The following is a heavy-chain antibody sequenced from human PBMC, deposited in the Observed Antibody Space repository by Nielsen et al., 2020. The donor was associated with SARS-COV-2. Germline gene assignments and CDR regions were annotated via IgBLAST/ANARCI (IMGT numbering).Heavy chain of an antibody. J-gene: IGHJ5*02. V-gene: IGHV3-49*04. CDR2: IRSKAYGGTT. CDR3: TRDSSSWYPPYNWFDP. Sequence: GESLKISCTAPGFTFGDYAMSWVRQAPGKGLEWVGFIRSKAYGGTTEYAASVKGRFTISRDDSKSIAYLQMNSLKTEDTAVYYCTRDSSSWYPPYNWFDPWGQGTLVTVSS. D-gene: IGHD6-13*01. CDR1: GFTFGDYA.